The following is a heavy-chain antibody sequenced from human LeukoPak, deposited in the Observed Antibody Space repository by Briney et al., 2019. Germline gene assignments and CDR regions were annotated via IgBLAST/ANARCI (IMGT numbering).Heavy chain of an antibody. CDR1: GFTFSSYS. V-gene: IGHV3-21*01. D-gene: IGHD3-10*01. J-gene: IGHJ4*02. Sequence: GGSLRLSCAASGFTFSSYSMNWVRQAPGKGLKWVSSISSSSSYIYYADSVKGRFTISRDNAKNSLYLQMNSLRAEDTAVYYCARDHNGSGSHYWGQGTLVTVSS. CDR3: ARDHNGSGSHY. CDR2: ISSSSSYI.